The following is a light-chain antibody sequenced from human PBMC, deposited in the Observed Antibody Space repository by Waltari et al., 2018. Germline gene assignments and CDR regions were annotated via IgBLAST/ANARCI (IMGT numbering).Light chain of an antibody. J-gene: IGKJ5*01. CDR1: ERVSGAY. CDR2: WES. Sequence: GPASERVSGAYLGRYQRKPGHRPRFRIYWESSRATGIPDRFSGSGAGTDFSLTISRLEPEDFAVDFCQQYSSSPITFGQGTRLEIK. CDR3: QQYSSSPIT. V-gene: IGKV3-20*01.